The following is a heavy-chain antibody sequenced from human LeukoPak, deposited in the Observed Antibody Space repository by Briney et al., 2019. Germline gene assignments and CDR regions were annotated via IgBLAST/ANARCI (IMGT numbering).Heavy chain of an antibody. CDR1: GGSISSYY. D-gene: IGHD4-17*01. J-gene: IGHJ4*02. CDR3: ARVATVTTEFDY. Sequence: SETLSLTCTVSGGSISSYYWSWIRQPPGKGLEWIGSIYHSGSTYYNPSLKSRVTISVDTSKNQFSLKLSSVTAADTAVYYCARVATVTTEFDYWGQGTLVTVSS. CDR2: IYHSGST. V-gene: IGHV4-59*08.